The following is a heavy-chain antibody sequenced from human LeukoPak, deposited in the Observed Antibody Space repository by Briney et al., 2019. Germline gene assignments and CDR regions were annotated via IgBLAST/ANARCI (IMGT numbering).Heavy chain of an antibody. CDR2: ISASGSGT. CDR1: GFTFTSYA. V-gene: IGHV3-23*01. Sequence: GGSLRLSCEASGFTFTSYAMHWVRQAPGKGLEWVSSISASGSGTFYTDSMSGRFTISRDNAKKTLFLQTKNLRLGDTALYYCAKGRDTSGRQNFDFWGQGTLVTVSS. D-gene: IGHD6-19*01. J-gene: IGHJ4*02. CDR3: AKGRDTSGRQNFDF.